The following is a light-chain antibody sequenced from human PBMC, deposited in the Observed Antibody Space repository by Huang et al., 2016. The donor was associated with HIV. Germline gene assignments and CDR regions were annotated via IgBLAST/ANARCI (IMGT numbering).Light chain of an antibody. CDR1: QTISNN. Sequence: DIQMTQSPSSLSASVGDRVTITCRSSQTISNNLNWYQQKPGKAPNLLLFSASTSQSGVPSRFSGSGSGTDFALTISSLQADDVATYFCQQSYTTPRTFGQGTRVEIK. J-gene: IGKJ1*01. V-gene: IGKV1-39*01. CDR3: QQSYTTPRT. CDR2: SAS.